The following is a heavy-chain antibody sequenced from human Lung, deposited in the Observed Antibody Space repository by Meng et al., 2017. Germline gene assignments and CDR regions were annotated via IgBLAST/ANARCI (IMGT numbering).Heavy chain of an antibody. CDR2: INHSGST. J-gene: IGHJ4*02. CDR1: GGSFSDYY. Sequence: QVQLQHGGAGLWKPSEPLSLTCVASGGSFSDYYWSWIRQPPGKGLEWIGEINHSGSTNYNPSLESRATISVDTSQNNLSLKLSSVTAADSAVYYCARGPTTMAHDFDYWGQGTLVTVSS. D-gene: IGHD4-11*01. V-gene: IGHV4-34*01. CDR3: ARGPTTMAHDFDY.